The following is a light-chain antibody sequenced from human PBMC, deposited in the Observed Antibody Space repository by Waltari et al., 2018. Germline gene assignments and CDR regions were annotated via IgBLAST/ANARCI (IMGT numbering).Light chain of an antibody. J-gene: IGLJ3*02. CDR2: INSDGGH. CDR1: SGHSHYA. CDR3: QTWGTGIQV. Sequence: QLVVTQSPSASASLGASVKLTCTLSSGHSHYAIAWHHQPPGKGPRFLMKINSDGGHRTGNGVPDRFSASSSGAGRYLTISSLQSADEGDYHCQTWGTGIQVFGGGTKLTVL. V-gene: IGLV4-69*01.